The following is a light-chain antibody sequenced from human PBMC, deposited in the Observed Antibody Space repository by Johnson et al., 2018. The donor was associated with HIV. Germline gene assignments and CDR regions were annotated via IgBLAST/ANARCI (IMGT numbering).Light chain of an antibody. CDR2: DTD. Sequence: QSVLTQPPSVSAAPGQKVTVSCSGSSSNIGNNFVSWYQQVPGTAPKLLIYDTDKRPSGIPDRFSGSKSGTSATLGISGLQTGDEADYYCGTWDSSLSAGFYVFVTGTKVTVL. J-gene: IGLJ1*01. CDR3: GTWDSSLSAGFYV. V-gene: IGLV1-51*01. CDR1: SSNIGNNF.